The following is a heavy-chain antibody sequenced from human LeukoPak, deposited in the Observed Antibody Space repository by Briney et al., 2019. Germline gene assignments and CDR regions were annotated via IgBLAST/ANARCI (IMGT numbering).Heavy chain of an antibody. CDR1: GGSISSGGYY. D-gene: IGHD6-19*01. CDR3: ARLRIAVGGFDY. Sequence: PSETLSLTCTVSGGSISSGGYYWTWIRQPPGKGLEWIGYIYYSGSTYYNPSLKSRVTISIDTSKNQFSLKLSSVTAADTAVYYCARLRIAVGGFDYWGQGTLLTVSS. V-gene: IGHV4-30-4*01. CDR2: IYYSGST. J-gene: IGHJ4*02.